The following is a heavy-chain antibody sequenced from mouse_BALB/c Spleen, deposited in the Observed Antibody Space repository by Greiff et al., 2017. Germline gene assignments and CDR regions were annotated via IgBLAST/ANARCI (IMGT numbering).Heavy chain of an antibody. Sequence: DVMLVESGGGLVQPGGSRKLSCAASGFTFSSFGMHWVRQAPEKGLEWVAYISSGSSTIYYADTVKGRFTISRDNPKNTLFLQMTSLRSEDTAMYYCARSSYGNYAYYAMDYWGQGTSVTVSS. V-gene: IGHV5-17*02. J-gene: IGHJ4*01. CDR3: ARSSYGNYAYYAMDY. D-gene: IGHD2-1*01. CDR1: GFTFSSFG. CDR2: ISSGSSTI.